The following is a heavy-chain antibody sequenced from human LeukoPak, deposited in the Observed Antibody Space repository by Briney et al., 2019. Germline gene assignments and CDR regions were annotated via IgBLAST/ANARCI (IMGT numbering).Heavy chain of an antibody. CDR3: AREIQSMAPGH. CDR1: GYSFTSYA. J-gene: IGHJ4*02. V-gene: IGHV1-18*01. D-gene: IGHD3-10*01. Sequence: ASVKVSCKASGYSFTSYAIIWSRQAPGQXXEXMGWINSYSGNRNYAQKLQGRVTMTTDTSTSTAYMELRSLRSDDTAVYYCAREIQSMAPGHWGQGTLVTVSS. CDR2: INSYSGNR.